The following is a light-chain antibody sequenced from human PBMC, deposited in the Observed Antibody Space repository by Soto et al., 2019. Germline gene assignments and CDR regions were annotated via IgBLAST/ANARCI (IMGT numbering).Light chain of an antibody. Sequence: QSALTQPASVSGSPGQSISISCTGNDSDIGYVNYVSWYQKQPGKAPKLMIYDVDHRPSVVSIRSSGSTSSSTASLTISGLQAEDEADYYRKSYAVGSNYVFGTGTKVTVL. CDR1: DSDIGYVNY. CDR2: DVD. V-gene: IGLV2-14*03. J-gene: IGLJ1*01. CDR3: KSYAVGSNYV.